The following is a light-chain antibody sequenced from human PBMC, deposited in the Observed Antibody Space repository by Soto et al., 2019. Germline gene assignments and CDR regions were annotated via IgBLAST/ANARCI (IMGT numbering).Light chain of an antibody. J-gene: IGLJ1*01. V-gene: IGLV1-51*01. CDR2: DNN. CDR3: GSWDSSLTYV. CDR1: SSNIGNNF. Sequence: QSVLTQPPSVSAAPGQKVTISCSASSSNIGNNFVTWYQQLPGTAPKLLIYDNNKRPSGIPDRFSGSQSGTSATLGITGLQTGDEAVYYCGSWDSSLTYVFGTGTKVTVL.